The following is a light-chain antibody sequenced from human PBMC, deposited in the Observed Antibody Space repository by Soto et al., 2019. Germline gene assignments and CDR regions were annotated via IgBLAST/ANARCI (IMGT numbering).Light chain of an antibody. CDR3: SSYAGSSNV. CDR1: NSDVGSSVY. V-gene: IGLV2-8*01. Sequence: QSALTQPASVSGSPGQSISFSCAGSNSDVGSSVYVSWYRQHPGKAPQLMIYEVNKRQSGVPDRFSGSKSGNTASLTVSGLQAEDEADYYCSSYAGSSNVFGTGTEVT. J-gene: IGLJ1*01. CDR2: EVN.